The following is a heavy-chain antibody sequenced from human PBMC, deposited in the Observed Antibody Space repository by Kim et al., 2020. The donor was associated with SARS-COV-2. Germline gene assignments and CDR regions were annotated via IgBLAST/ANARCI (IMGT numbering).Heavy chain of an antibody. CDR2: INHSGST. D-gene: IGHD3-3*02. CDR3: ARVGNILPIYYFDY. CDR1: GGSFSGYY. J-gene: IGHJ4*02. Sequence: SETLSLTCAVYGGSFSGYYWSWIRQPPGKGLEWIGEINHSGSTNYNPSLKSRVTISVDTSKNQFSLKLSSVTAADTAVYYCARVGNILPIYYFDYWGQGTLVTVSS. V-gene: IGHV4-34*01.